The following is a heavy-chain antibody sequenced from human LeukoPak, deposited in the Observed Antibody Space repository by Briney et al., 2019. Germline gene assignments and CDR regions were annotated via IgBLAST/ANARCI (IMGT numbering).Heavy chain of an antibody. CDR1: GFSFSTYS. Sequence: GGSLRLSCAASGFSFSTYSMKWVRQAPGKGLEWVSYISDSSAMYYADSVRGRFTISRENDKNSLFLQMNSLRAEDTAVYYCARDGGYSGYDADCWGQGTLVTVSS. CDR3: ARDGGYSGYDADC. CDR2: ISDSSAM. J-gene: IGHJ4*02. V-gene: IGHV3-48*01. D-gene: IGHD5-12*01.